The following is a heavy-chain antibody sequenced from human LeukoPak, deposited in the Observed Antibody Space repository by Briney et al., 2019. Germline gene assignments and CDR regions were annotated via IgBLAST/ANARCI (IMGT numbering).Heavy chain of an antibody. CDR1: GFTFSSYS. CDR3: ARDPREDGNAFDI. D-gene: IGHD1-26*01. Sequence: GGSLRLSCAASGFTFSSYSMNWVRQAPGKGLEWVSSISSSSSYICYADSVKGRFTISRDNAKNSLYLQMNSLRAEDTAVYYCARDPREDGNAFDIWGQGTMVTVSS. V-gene: IGHV3-21*01. CDR2: ISSSSSYI. J-gene: IGHJ3*02.